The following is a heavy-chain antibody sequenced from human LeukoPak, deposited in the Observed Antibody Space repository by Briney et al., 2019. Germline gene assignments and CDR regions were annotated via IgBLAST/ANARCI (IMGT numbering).Heavy chain of an antibody. CDR2: MNPNSGNT. D-gene: IGHD2-8*01. CDR3: ARDAYCTNGVCYLRY. J-gene: IGHJ4*02. Sequence: ASVKVSCKASGYTFTSYDINWVRQATGQGLEWMGWMNPNSGNTGYAQKFQGRVTITRNTSISTAYMELSSLRSEDTAVYYCARDAYCTNGVCYLRYWGQGTLVTVSS. CDR1: GYTFTSYD. V-gene: IGHV1-8*03.